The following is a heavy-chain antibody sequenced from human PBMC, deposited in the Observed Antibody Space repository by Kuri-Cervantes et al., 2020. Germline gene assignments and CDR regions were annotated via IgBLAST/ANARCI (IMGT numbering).Heavy chain of an antibody. D-gene: IGHD3-22*01. CDR3: ATGNTMIVAGFLNGMDV. CDR1: GYTLTELS. J-gene: IGHJ6*02. Sequence: ASVKVSCKVSGYTLTELSMHWVRQAPGKGLEWMGGFDPEDGETIYAQKFQGRVTMTEDTSTDTAYMELSSLRSEDTAVYYCATGNTMIVAGFLNGMDVWGQGTTVTVSS. V-gene: IGHV1-24*01. CDR2: FDPEDGET.